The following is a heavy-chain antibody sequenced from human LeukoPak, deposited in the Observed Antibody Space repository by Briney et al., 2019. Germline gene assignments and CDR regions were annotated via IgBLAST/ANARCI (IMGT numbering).Heavy chain of an antibody. J-gene: IGHJ4*02. Sequence: GGSLRLSCAASGFTFSSYEMNWVRQAPGKGLEWVSSISISSNYIYYTDSVKGRCTISRDNGKNSLYLQMNSLRAEDTAVYYCAKVSDSSGYYGSDYWGQGTLVTVSS. V-gene: IGHV3-21*04. CDR3: AKVSDSSGYYGSDY. D-gene: IGHD3-22*01. CDR1: GFTFSSYE. CDR2: ISISSNYI.